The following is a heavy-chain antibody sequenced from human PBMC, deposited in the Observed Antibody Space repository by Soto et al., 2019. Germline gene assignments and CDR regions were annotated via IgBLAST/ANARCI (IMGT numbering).Heavy chain of an antibody. CDR1: GFSLSTSGVG. CDR3: ARNPYADCFDY. Sequence: SGPTLVNPTQTLTLTCTFSGFSLSTSGVGVGWIRQPPGKALEWLALIYWDDDKRYSTSLKTRLTISKDTSKNQVVLTMTNMDPVDTATYYCARNPYADCFDYWGQGTLVTVSS. CDR2: IYWDDDK. V-gene: IGHV2-5*02. D-gene: IGHD1-1*01. J-gene: IGHJ4*02.